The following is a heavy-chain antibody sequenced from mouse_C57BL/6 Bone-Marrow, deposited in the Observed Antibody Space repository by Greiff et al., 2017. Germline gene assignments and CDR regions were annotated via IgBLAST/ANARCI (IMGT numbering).Heavy chain of an antibody. CDR1: GFSLTSYG. CDR2: IWRGGST. J-gene: IGHJ4*01. Sequence: VKVEESGPGLVQPSQSLSITCTVSGFSLTSYGVHWVRQSPGKGLEWLGVIWRGGSTDYNAAFMSRLSITKDNSKSQVFFKMNSLQADDTAIYYCAKRGYGYAMDYWGQGTSVTVSS. D-gene: IGHD3-2*02. V-gene: IGHV2-5*01. CDR3: AKRGYGYAMDY.